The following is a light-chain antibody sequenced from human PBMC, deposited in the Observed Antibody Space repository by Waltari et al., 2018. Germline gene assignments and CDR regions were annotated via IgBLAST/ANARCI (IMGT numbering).Light chain of an antibody. CDR1: SWGERY. CDR2: EAY. J-gene: IGLJ2*01. V-gene: IGLV3-1*01. CDR3: QAWDTNAAV. Sequence: SYELSQTPSVSVSPGQTATLTCSGASWGERYVAWYQQKAGQSPVRVIYEAYKRPSGLPERFSASSSGNPATLSISGTQAMDESDYYCQAWDTNAAVFGGGTKVTVL.